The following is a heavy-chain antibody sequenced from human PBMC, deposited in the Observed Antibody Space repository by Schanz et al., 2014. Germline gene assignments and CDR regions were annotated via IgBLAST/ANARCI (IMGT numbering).Heavy chain of an antibody. CDR3: ARGYCSRASCYLEYFDL. Sequence: QVQLVQSGAEVKKPGSSMKVSCKVSGGTFSSYSITWVRQAPGQGLEWMGRIIPILGVTTYAQKFQGRVTITAEKSTNTAYMELSSLRSEDTAVYYCARGYCSRASCYLEYFDLWGRGTLVTVSS. J-gene: IGHJ2*01. V-gene: IGHV1-69*04. D-gene: IGHD2-2*01. CDR1: GGTFSSYS. CDR2: IIPILGVT.